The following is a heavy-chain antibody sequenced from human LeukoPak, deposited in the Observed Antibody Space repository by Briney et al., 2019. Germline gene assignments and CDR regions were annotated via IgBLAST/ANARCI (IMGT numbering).Heavy chain of an antibody. J-gene: IGHJ4*02. CDR3: ARNHQVGRWLQFNY. Sequence: ASVKVSCKASGGTLRSYAISWGGQAPGKGLEGMGGIIPILGKENYAKKLKGRVTITREKSKSTAYMELSSLRSEDTAVYYCARNHQVGRWLQFNYWGQGTLVTVSS. V-gene: IGHV1-69*05. CDR2: IIPILGKE. CDR1: GGTLRSYA. D-gene: IGHD5-24*01.